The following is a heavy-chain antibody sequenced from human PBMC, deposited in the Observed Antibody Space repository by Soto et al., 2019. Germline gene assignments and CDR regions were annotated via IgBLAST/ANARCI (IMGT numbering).Heavy chain of an antibody. V-gene: IGHV1-24*01. D-gene: IGHD2-2*01. CDR3: ATIPDPYCTSTSRSLGYISVIGY. Sequence: ASVKVYCKVAGYTQTEVSMDWVRQDNGKGLEWMGGFDPEDGETIYAQKFQGRVTMTEDTSTDTAYMELSSLRSEDTAVYYCATIPDPYCTSTSRSLGYISVIGYWGQGTLVTVSS. J-gene: IGHJ4*02. CDR1: GYTQTEVS. CDR2: FDPEDGET.